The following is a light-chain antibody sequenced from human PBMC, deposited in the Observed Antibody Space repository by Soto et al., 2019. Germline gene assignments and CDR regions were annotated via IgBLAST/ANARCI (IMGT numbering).Light chain of an antibody. V-gene: IGKV3-11*01. Sequence: FTLSPATLSLPPGKRATLSCRASQNISSYLIWYQQKPGQAPRLLIYDVSNRATGIPARFSGSGSGTDFSLTISSLEPEDFAVYYCPQRSHWPRTFGQGTKLDIK. J-gene: IGKJ1*01. CDR1: QNISSY. CDR3: PQRSHWPRT. CDR2: DVS.